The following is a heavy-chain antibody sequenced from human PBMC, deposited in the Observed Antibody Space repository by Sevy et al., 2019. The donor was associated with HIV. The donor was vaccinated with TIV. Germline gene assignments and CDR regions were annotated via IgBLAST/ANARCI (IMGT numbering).Heavy chain of an antibody. CDR1: GYSFTNYW. CDR2: IYPGDSDT. D-gene: IGHD3-22*01. CDR3: ARRGYYDSSGYYTYGMDV. Sequence: GESLKISCKGSGYSFTNYWIGWVRQMPGKGLGWMGMIYPGDSDTRYSPSFQGQVTISANKSISTAYLQWSSLKASDTAMYYCARRGYYDSSGYYTYGMDVWGQGTTVTVSS. V-gene: IGHV5-51*01. J-gene: IGHJ6*02.